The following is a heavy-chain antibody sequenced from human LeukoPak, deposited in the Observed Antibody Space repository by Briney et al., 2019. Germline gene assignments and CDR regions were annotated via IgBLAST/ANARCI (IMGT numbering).Heavy chain of an antibody. J-gene: IGHJ6*02. CDR2: IIPIFGTA. Sequence: SVKVSCKASGGTFSSYAISWVRQAPGQGLEWMGGIIPIFGTANYAQKFQGRVTITADESTSTAYMELSSLRSEDTAVYYCARDQERIDCSSTSCFYYYYYGMDVWGQGTTVTVSS. CDR3: ARDQERIDCSSTSCFYYYYYGMDV. D-gene: IGHD2-2*01. V-gene: IGHV1-69*13. CDR1: GGTFSSYA.